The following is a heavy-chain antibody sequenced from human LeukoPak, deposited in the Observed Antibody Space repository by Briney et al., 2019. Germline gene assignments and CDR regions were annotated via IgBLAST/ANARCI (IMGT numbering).Heavy chain of an antibody. CDR2: ISYDGSNK. V-gene: IGHV3-30-3*01. CDR1: GFTFSSYA. J-gene: IGHJ4*02. Sequence: GGSLRLSCAASGFTFSSYAMHWVRQAPGKGLEWVAVISYDGSNKYYADSVKGRFTISRDNSKNTLYLQMNSLRAEDTAVYYCARESFQYSSGWYSFFDYWGQGTLVTVSS. CDR3: ARESFQYSSGWYSFFDY. D-gene: IGHD6-19*01.